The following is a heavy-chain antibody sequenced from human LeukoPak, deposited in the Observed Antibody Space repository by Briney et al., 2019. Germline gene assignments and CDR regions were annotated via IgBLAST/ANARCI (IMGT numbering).Heavy chain of an antibody. CDR3: ARWDLRAARGDY. D-gene: IGHD1-26*01. V-gene: IGHV1-18*01. CDR1: GYTFINYG. J-gene: IGHJ4*02. CDR2: MSTYNGNT. Sequence: GASVKVSCKASGYTFINYGIIWVRQAPGQGLEWMGWMSTYNGNTNYAQKLQGRVTMTTDTSTSTAYMELRSLRSDDTAVYYCARWDLRAARGDYWGQGTLVTVSS.